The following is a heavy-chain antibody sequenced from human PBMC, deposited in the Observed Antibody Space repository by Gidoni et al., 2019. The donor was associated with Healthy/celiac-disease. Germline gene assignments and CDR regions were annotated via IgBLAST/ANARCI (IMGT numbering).Heavy chain of an antibody. CDR3: ARDPREDDFWSGYYHYYDGMDV. CDR2: ISAYNGNT. J-gene: IGHJ6*02. V-gene: IGHV1-18*01. CDR1: GYTFTSYG. D-gene: IGHD3-3*01. Sequence: QVQLVQSGAEVKKPGASVKVSCKASGYTFTSYGISWVRQDPGQRLEWMGWISAYNGNTNYAKKLKGRGTMTTDTSKSTAYMELRSLRSDDTAVYYGARDPREDDFWSGYYHYYDGMDVWGQGTTVTVSS.